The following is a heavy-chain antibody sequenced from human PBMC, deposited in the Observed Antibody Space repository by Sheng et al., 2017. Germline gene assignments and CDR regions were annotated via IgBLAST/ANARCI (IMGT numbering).Heavy chain of an antibody. CDR2: IIPILGIA. J-gene: IGHJ6*03. CDR3: ARGVQWLVKGVRGYYYYMDV. D-gene: IGHD6-19*01. CDR1: GGTFSSYT. V-gene: IGHV1-69*02. Sequence: QVQLVQSGAEVKKPGSSVKVSCKASGGTFSSYTISWVRQAPGQGLEWMGRIIPILGIANYAQKFQGRVTITADKSTSTAYMELSSLRSEDTAVYYCARGVQWLVKGVRGYYYYMDVWGKGTTVTVSS.